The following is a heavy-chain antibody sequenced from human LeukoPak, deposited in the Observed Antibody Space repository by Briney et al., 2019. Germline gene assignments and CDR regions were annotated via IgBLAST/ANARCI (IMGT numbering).Heavy chain of an antibody. CDR3: ARDNDYGGNLGY. CDR2: IYSGGST. J-gene: IGHJ4*02. Sequence: SGGSLRLSCAASGFTVSSNYMSWVRQAPGKGLEWVSVIYSGGSTYYADSVKGRFTISRYNSKNTLYLQMNSLRAEDTAVYYCARDNDYGGNLGYWGQGTLVTVSS. D-gene: IGHD4-23*01. CDR1: GFTVSSNY. V-gene: IGHV3-53*04.